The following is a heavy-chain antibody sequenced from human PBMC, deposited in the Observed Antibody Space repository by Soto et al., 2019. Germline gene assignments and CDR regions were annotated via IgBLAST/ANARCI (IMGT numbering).Heavy chain of an antibody. D-gene: IGHD6-13*01. CDR3: ARERVAAAGTVRNWFDP. CDR1: GGSISSGGYY. V-gene: IGHV4-31*03. Sequence: QVQLQESGPGLVKPSQTLSLTCTVSGGSISSGGYYWSWIRQHPGKGLEWIGYIYYSGSTYYNPSLKSRVTISVDTAKNQFSLKLSSVTAVDTAVYYCARERVAAAGTVRNWFDPWGQGPLVTVSS. J-gene: IGHJ5*02. CDR2: IYYSGST.